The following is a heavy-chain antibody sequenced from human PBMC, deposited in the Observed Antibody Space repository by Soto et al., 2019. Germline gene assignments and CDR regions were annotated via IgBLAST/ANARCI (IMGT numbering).Heavy chain of an antibody. CDR3: ARTPGYSRILGF. Sequence: QVQLVQSGAEVKKPGASVKVSCKASGYTFTSYDINWVRQATGQGLEWMGWMNPNSGNTGNAQKFQGRVTMTRNNSISTAYMELSSLRSEDTAVYYCARTPGYSRILGFWGQGTLVTVSS. V-gene: IGHV1-8*01. J-gene: IGHJ4*02. D-gene: IGHD6-13*01. CDR2: MNPNSGNT. CDR1: GYTFTSYD.